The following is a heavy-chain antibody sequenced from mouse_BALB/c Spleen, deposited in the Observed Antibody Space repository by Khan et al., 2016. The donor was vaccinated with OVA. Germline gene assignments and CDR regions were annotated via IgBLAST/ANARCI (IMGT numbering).Heavy chain of an antibody. D-gene: IGHD3-3*01. CDR3: ARSKYLARY. V-gene: IGHV2-9*02. Sequence: QVQLKESGPGLVAPSQSLSITCTVYGYSLTRYGVHWVRQPPGNGLEWLGLIWVGGSTNYNWVLMSRLSISIDNSKSLVFLIMISLQTDDTALYYCARSKYLARYWGQGTTLTVSA. CDR1: GYSLTRYG. J-gene: IGHJ2*01. CDR2: IWVGGST.